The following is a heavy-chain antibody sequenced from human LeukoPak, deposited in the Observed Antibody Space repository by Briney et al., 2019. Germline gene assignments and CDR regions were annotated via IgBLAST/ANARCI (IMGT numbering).Heavy chain of an antibody. CDR2: ISYDGSNK. CDR1: GFTFSSYS. V-gene: IGHV3-30*03. J-gene: IGHJ4*02. CDR3: ARDPRGYSYGYVY. Sequence: GGSLRLSCAASGFTFSSYSMNWVRQAPGKGLEWVAVISYDGSNKYYADSVKGRFTISRDNSKNTLYLQMNSLRAEDTAVYYCARDPRGYSYGYVYWGQGTLVTVSS. D-gene: IGHD5-18*01.